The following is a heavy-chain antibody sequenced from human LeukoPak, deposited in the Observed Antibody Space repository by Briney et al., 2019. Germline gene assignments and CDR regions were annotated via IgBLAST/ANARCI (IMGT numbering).Heavy chain of an antibody. CDR2: IYPSGST. Sequence: SETLSLTCTVSGGSISSGGYYWSWIRQPAGKGLEWIGRIYPSGSTNYNPSLKSRVTISVDTSKNQFSLKLSSVTAADTAVYYCASTYYYDSSGYNFDYWGQGTLVTVSS. V-gene: IGHV4-61*02. D-gene: IGHD3-22*01. J-gene: IGHJ4*02. CDR3: ASTYYYDSSGYNFDY. CDR1: GGSISSGGYY.